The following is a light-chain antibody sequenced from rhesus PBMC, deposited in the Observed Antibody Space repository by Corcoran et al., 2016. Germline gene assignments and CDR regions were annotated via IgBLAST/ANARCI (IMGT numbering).Light chain of an antibody. CDR1: QSISSW. CDR3: QQYHIRPLP. Sequence: DIQMTQSPSSLSASVGDTVTITCWASQSISSWLAWYQQQPRKAPKLLIYKTSSLQSGVPSRFSGSGSVTAFTLTIFSLQSEDFATYYCQQYHIRPLPFGGGTKVEVK. CDR2: KTS. V-gene: IGKV1-22*01. J-gene: IGKJ4*01.